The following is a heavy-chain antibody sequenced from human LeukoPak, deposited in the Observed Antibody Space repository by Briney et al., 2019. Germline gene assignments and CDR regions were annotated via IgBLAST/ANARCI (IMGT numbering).Heavy chain of an antibody. V-gene: IGHV4-39*01. Sequence: LETLSLTCTVSGGSISSGGYYWSWIRQHPGKGLEWIGYIYYSGSTYYNPSLKSRLTISVDTSKNQFSLKLSSVTAADTALYYCARQKGSANTWSDFGFWVQGTLVTVSS. D-gene: IGHD2-8*02. CDR3: ARQKGSANTWSDFGF. CDR2: IYYSGST. J-gene: IGHJ4*02. CDR1: GGSISSGGYY.